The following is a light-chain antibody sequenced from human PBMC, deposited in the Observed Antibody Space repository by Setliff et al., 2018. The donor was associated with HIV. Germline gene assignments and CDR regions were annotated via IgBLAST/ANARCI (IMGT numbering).Light chain of an antibody. Sequence: QSALAQPASVSGSPGQSITISRTGSSSDIGDYESVSWYQQHPGEVPKLMIYDVTKRPSGVSNRFSASKSGNTASLTISGLQAEDEAHYYCCSHAGGDTWIFGGGTKVTVL. J-gene: IGLJ2*01. V-gene: IGLV2-23*02. CDR3: CSHAGGDTWI. CDR2: DVT. CDR1: SSDIGDYES.